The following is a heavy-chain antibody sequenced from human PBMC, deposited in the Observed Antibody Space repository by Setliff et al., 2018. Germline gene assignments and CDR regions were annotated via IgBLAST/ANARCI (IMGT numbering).Heavy chain of an antibody. Sequence: ASVKVSCKTSGYALTDSVVSWVRQAPGQGLEWVGWISGYSGNTYYAQRLQGRVTLTTDTSTNTAYLELRSLRPDDTAVYYCAGVHWTTNWFLHYWGQGTLVTVSS. V-gene: IGHV1-18*01. D-gene: IGHD7-27*01. CDR3: AGVHWTTNWFLHY. CDR1: GYALTDSV. CDR2: ISGYSGNT. J-gene: IGHJ4*01.